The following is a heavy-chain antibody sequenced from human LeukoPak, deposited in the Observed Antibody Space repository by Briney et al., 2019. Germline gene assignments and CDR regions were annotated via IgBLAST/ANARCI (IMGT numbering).Heavy chain of an antibody. V-gene: IGHV3-7*01. CDR1: GFTFSNYW. J-gene: IGHJ3*02. Sequence: GGSLRLSCAASGFTFSNYWMSWVRQAPGKGLEWVANIKFDGSDKFYVDSVKGRFTISRDNAKNLLYLQMNSLRAEDTAVYYCARDQARELLQLSVAFDIWGQGTMVTVSS. CDR3: ARDQARELLQLSVAFDI. CDR2: IKFDGSDK. D-gene: IGHD1-26*01.